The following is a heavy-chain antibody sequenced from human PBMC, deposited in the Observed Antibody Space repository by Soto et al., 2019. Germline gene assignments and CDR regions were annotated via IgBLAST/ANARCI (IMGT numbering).Heavy chain of an antibody. Sequence: QVQLVQSGAEVKKPGSSVKVSCKASGGTFSSYAISWVRQAPGQGLEWMGGIIPIFGTANYAQKFQGRVTLTGAXSXSXXYMGLSSLRSEDTAVYYCASGDYDFWSGPGGGMDVWGQGTTVTVSS. CDR3: ASGDYDFWSGPGGGMDV. V-gene: IGHV1-69*12. CDR2: IIPIFGTA. CDR1: GGTFSSYA. D-gene: IGHD3-3*01. J-gene: IGHJ6*01.